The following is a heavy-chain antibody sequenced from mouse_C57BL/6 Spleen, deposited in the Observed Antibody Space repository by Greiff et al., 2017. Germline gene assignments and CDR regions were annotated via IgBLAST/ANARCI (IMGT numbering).Heavy chain of an antibody. Sequence: VQLQQSGTVLARPGASVKMSCKTSGYTFTSYWMHWVKQRPGQGLEWIGAIYPGNSDTSYDQKFKGKAKLTAVTSASTAYMELSSLTNEDSAVYYCTRYLSSSYFDYWGQGTTLTVSS. D-gene: IGHD1-1*01. V-gene: IGHV1-5*01. CDR1: GYTFTSYW. CDR3: TRYLSSSYFDY. J-gene: IGHJ2*01. CDR2: IYPGNSDT.